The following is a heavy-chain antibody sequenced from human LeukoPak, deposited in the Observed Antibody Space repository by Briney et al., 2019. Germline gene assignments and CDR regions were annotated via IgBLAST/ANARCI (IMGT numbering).Heavy chain of an antibody. D-gene: IGHD6-19*01. J-gene: IGHJ4*02. CDR2: IWYDGSNK. CDR3: ARASSGWGYFDY. Sequence: PGGSLRLSCAASGFTFSSYGMHWVRQAPGKGLQWVAVIWYDGSNKYYADSVKGRFTISRHNSKNTLYLQMNSLRAEDTAVYYCARASSGWGYFDYWGQGTLVTVSS. V-gene: IGHV3-33*01. CDR1: GFTFSSYG.